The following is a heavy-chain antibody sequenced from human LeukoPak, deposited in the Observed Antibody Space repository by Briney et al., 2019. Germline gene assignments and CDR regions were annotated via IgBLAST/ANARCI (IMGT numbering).Heavy chain of an antibody. V-gene: IGHV3-66*01. CDR1: GFTFSTYG. CDR2: IYSGGST. Sequence: GGTLRLSCVASGFTFSTYGMTWVRQAPGKGLEWVSLIYSGGSTYYADSVKGRFTISRDNSKNTLYLQMGSLRAEDMAVYYCARGGHGITIFGRVAFDIWGQGTMVTVSS. D-gene: IGHD3-3*01. J-gene: IGHJ3*02. CDR3: ARGGHGITIFGRVAFDI.